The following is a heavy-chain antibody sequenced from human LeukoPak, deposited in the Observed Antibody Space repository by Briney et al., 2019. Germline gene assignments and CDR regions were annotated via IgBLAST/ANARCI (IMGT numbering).Heavy chain of an antibody. D-gene: IGHD2-2*01. Sequence: GGSLRLSCAASGFTFSNAWMSWVRQAPGRGLEWVGRIKSKTDGGTTDYAAPVKGRFTISRDDSKNTLYLQMNSLKTEDTAVYYCTTGIVVVPAAMGFIDYWGQGTLVTVSS. J-gene: IGHJ4*02. V-gene: IGHV3-15*01. CDR1: GFTFSNAW. CDR2: IKSKTDGGTT. CDR3: TTGIVVVPAAMGFIDY.